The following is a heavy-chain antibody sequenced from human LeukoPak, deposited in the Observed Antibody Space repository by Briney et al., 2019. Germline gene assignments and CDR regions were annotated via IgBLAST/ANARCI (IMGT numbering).Heavy chain of an antibody. J-gene: IGHJ3*02. Sequence: SETLSLTCTVSGGSISSYYWSWIRQPPGKGLEWIGYIYYSGSTNYNPSLKSRVTISVDTSKNQFSLKLSSVTAADTAVYYCATLAAAAPGIWGQGTMVTVS. CDR3: ATLAAAAPGI. V-gene: IGHV4-59*01. CDR1: GGSISSYY. D-gene: IGHD6-13*01. CDR2: IYYSGST.